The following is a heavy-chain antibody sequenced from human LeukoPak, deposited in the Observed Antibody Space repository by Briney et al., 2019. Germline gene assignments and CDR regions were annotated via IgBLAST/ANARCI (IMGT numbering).Heavy chain of an antibody. CDR2: IYYSGST. J-gene: IGHJ4*02. V-gene: IGHV4-59*08. CDR3: ARHDAMDPFEY. CDR1: GGSISSYY. D-gene: IGHD2-2*01. Sequence: SETLSLTCTVSGGSISSYYWSWIRQPPGKGLEWIGYIYYSGSTNYNPSLKSRVTISVDTSKNQFSLKLSSVTAADTAVYYCARHDAMDPFEYWGQGTLVTVSS.